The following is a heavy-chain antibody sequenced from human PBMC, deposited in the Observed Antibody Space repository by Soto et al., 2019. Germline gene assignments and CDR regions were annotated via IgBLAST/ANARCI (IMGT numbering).Heavy chain of an antibody. Sequence: QVQLVESGGGMVQPGRSLRLSCAASGFTFSSYAMHWVRQAPGKGLEWVAVMSYDGSSTYYADSVNGRFTISRDNSKNTLYLQMSSLRAEDTAVYYCARDRNALRFLEWLDYWGQGTLVTVSS. CDR1: GFTFSSYA. J-gene: IGHJ4*02. CDR2: MSYDGSST. CDR3: ARDRNALRFLEWLDY. V-gene: IGHV3-30-3*01. D-gene: IGHD3-3*01.